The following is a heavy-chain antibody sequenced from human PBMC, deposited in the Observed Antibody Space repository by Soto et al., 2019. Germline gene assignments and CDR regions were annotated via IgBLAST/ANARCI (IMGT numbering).Heavy chain of an antibody. CDR3: AREKRDSSSWYTDY. CDR2: IYHSGST. V-gene: IGHV4-4*02. CDR1: GGSISSSNW. D-gene: IGHD6-13*01. J-gene: IGHJ4*02. Sequence: SETLSLTCAVSGGSISSSNWWSWVRQPPGKGLEWIGEIYHSGSTNYNPSLKSRVTISVDKSKNQFSLKLSSVTAADTAVYYCAREKRDSSSWYTDYWGQGTLVTVSS.